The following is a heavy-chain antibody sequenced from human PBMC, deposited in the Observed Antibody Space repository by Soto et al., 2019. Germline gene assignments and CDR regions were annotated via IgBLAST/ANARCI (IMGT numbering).Heavy chain of an antibody. CDR3: ARMDGSGYYGSYFDY. Sequence: QVQLVESGGGVVQPGRSLRPSCAASGFTFSSYAMHWVRQAPGKGLEWVAIISYDGSNKYYADSVKGRFTISRDNSKSTLFLQMNSLRAEDTAVYFCARMDGSGYYGSYFDYWGQGTLVTVSS. V-gene: IGHV3-30-3*01. D-gene: IGHD3-22*01. CDR1: GFTFSSYA. J-gene: IGHJ4*02. CDR2: ISYDGSNK.